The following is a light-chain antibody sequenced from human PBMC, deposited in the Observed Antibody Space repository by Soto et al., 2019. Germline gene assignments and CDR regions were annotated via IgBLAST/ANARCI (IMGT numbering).Light chain of an antibody. Sequence: EVVLTQSPGTRALSPGEKATLSCRASQTVDNNYLAWFQQKPGQAPRLLIYGASSTATGIQDRFSGSGSGTDFTLTINRLEPEDFAVYYCQHYGSAPSWTFGQGTKVESK. CDR2: GAS. V-gene: IGKV3-20*01. CDR1: QTVDNNY. J-gene: IGKJ1*01. CDR3: QHYGSAPSWT.